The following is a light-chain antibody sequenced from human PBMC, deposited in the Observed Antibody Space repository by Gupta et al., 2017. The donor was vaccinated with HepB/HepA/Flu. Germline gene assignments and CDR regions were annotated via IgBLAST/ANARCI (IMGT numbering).Light chain of an antibody. CDR1: QDIYTW. CDR2: AAS. CDR3: QQANSFPLT. Sequence: DIQMTQSPSSVSASVGDRVTITCRASQDIYTWLAWYQQKPGKAPKILIYAASSLQTGVPSRFRGSGSGTDFTLTINILHPEDFATYYCQQANSFPLTFGGGTEVHIK. J-gene: IGKJ4*01. V-gene: IGKV1-12*01.